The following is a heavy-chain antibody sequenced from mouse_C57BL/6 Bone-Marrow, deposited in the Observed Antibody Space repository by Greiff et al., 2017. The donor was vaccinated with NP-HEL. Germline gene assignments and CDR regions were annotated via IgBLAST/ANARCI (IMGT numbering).Heavy chain of an antibody. J-gene: IGHJ1*03. CDR3: AIENYYGFYWYFDV. CDR2: IHPSDSDT. D-gene: IGHD1-2*01. V-gene: IGHV1-74*01. CDR1: GYTFTSYW. Sequence: QVQLKQPGAELVKPGASVKVSCKASGYTFTSYWMHWVKQRPGQGLEWIGRIHPSDSDTNYNQKFKGKATLTVDKSSSTAYMQLSSLTSEDSAVYYCAIENYYGFYWYFDVWGTGTTVTVSS.